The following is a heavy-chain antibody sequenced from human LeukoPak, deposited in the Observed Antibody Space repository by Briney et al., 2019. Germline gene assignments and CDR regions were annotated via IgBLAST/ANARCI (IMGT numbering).Heavy chain of an antibody. CDR2: INHSGST. CDR1: GESLSGYY. Sequence: PSETLPLTCAVYGESLSGYYWGWIRQAPGQGLEWIGEINHSGSTNYNPSLKSRVTISVDTSKNQFSLKLNSVTAADTAVYFCARHYYYYYMDVWGKGTTVTVSS. V-gene: IGHV4-34*01. CDR3: ARHYYYYYMDV. J-gene: IGHJ6*03.